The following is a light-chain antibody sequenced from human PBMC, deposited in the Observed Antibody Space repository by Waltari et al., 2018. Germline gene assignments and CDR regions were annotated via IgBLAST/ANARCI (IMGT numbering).Light chain of an antibody. J-gene: IGKJ4*01. V-gene: IGKV1-39*01. Sequence: DIQMTQSPSSLSASVGARVTITCRASQNINNYLNWYQQKPGKAPKLLIYGASNLQSGVPSRFSGSGSGADFTLTISSLQPGDFATYHCQQSYTTPLTFGGGTKVEIK. CDR2: GAS. CDR1: QNINNY. CDR3: QQSYTTPLT.